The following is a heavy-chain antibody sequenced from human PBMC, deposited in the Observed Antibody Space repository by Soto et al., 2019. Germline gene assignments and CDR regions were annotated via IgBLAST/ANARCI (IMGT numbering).Heavy chain of an antibody. Sequence: LSLTCSASGGSISSGNYYWSWVRQPPGKGLEWIGNIYYSGNTYYNPSLKSRLTISVDTSENQFSLRLSSVTAADTAVYYCATQGDRVAYFDYWGQGTLVTVSS. CDR1: GGSISSGNYY. CDR3: ATQGDRVAYFDY. J-gene: IGHJ4*02. V-gene: IGHV4-30-4*08. CDR2: IYYSGNT. D-gene: IGHD3-16*01.